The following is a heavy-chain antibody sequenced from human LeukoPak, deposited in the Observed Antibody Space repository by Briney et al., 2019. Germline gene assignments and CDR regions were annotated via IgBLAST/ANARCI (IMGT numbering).Heavy chain of an antibody. CDR3: AMGIVVVPAATGVDFYYYYMDV. Sequence: SVKVSCKASGGTFSSYAISWVRQAPGQGLEWMGGIIPIFGTANYAQKFQGRVTITTDESTSTAYMELSSLRSEDTAVYYCAMGIVVVPAATGVDFYYYYMDVWGKGTTVTVSS. V-gene: IGHV1-69*05. J-gene: IGHJ6*03. CDR1: GGTFSSYA. CDR2: IIPIFGTA. D-gene: IGHD2-2*01.